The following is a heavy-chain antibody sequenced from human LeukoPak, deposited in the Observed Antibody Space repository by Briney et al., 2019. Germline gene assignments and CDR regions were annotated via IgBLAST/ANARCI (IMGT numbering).Heavy chain of an antibody. V-gene: IGHV3-21*01. J-gene: IGHJ4*02. CDR2: ISSSSVYI. CDR3: ARGADSGYSSDN. CDR1: GFTFSSYG. Sequence: GGSLRLSCAASGFTFSSYGMKWVRQAPGKGLEWVSSISSSSVYIYYADSVKGRFTISRDNAKNSLYLQMASLRAEDTAVYYCARGADSGYSSDNWGQGTLVSVSS. D-gene: IGHD3-9*01.